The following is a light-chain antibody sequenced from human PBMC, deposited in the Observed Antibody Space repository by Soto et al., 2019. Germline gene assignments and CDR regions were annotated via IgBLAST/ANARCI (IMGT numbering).Light chain of an antibody. J-gene: IGLJ1*01. CDR2: EVT. CDR1: SSDIGGYNY. Sequence: QSRLPHSAAVSWATGDSVSLACPGSSSDIGGYNYVSWYQQHPGEAPKLLIFEVTHRPSGVSDRFSGSKSGSTASLTISGLQTDDEPDYYCTSWTTNTIPYVFGTGTKVTVL. V-gene: IGLV2-14*03. CDR3: TSWTTNTIPYV.